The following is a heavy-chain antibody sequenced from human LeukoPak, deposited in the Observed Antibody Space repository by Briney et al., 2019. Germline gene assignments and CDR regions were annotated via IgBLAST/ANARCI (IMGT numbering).Heavy chain of an antibody. CDR1: GGSISSYY. Sequence: SETLSLTCTVSGGSISSYYWSWIRQPPGKGLEWIGYIYYSGSTNYNPSLKSRVTISVDTSKNQFSLKLSSVTAADPAVYYCARREVAGTFDPWGQGTLVTVSS. CDR2: IYYSGST. CDR3: ARREVAGTFDP. V-gene: IGHV4-59*08. J-gene: IGHJ5*02. D-gene: IGHD6-19*01.